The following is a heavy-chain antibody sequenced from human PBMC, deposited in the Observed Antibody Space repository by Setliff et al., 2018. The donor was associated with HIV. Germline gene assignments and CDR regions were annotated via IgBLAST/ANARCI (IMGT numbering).Heavy chain of an antibody. D-gene: IGHD5-18*01. Sequence: GGSLRLSCAASGFSFNNHGMHWVRQAPGKGLEWVALIQYDGSNKYYADSVKGRFTISRDNSKNTLYLQMNSLRTEDTAVYYCVRDQQTWGGYSQSFDSWGQGTLVTVSS. J-gene: IGHJ4*02. CDR2: IQYDGSNK. V-gene: IGHV3-30*02. CDR1: GFSFNNHG. CDR3: VRDQQTWGGYSQSFDS.